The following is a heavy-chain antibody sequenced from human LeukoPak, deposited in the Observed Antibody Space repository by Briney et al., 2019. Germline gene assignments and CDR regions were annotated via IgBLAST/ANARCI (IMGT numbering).Heavy chain of an antibody. D-gene: IGHD3-9*01. CDR3: AMGRYFDHSEH. CDR2: FDPEDGET. Sequence: ASVKVSCKASGYTFTSYGISWVRQAPGQGLEWMGGFDPEDGETIYAQKFQGRVTMTEDTSTDTAYMELSSLRSEDTAVYYCAMGRYFDHSEHWGQGTLVTVSS. CDR1: GYTFTSYG. J-gene: IGHJ1*01. V-gene: IGHV1-24*01.